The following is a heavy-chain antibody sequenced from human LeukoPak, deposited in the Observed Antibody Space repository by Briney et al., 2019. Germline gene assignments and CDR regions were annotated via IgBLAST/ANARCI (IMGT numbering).Heavy chain of an antibody. V-gene: IGHV4-59*08. CDR3: ARHGSGTSLALYP. D-gene: IGHD3-10*01. CDR1: GGSISSHY. CDR2: ISYSGTT. J-gene: IGHJ5*02. Sequence: SETLSLTCTVSGGSISSHYWSWIRQPPGKGLEWVGYISYSGTTNYNPSLKSRVTISLGTSKNRFSLNLTSVTAADTAVYYCARHGSGTSLALYPWGQGTLVTVSS.